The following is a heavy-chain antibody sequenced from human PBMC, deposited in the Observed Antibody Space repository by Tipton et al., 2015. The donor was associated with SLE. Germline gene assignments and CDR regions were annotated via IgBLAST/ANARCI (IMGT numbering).Heavy chain of an antibody. D-gene: IGHD2-8*01. J-gene: IGHJ5*02. CDR2: IFHSGDV. CDR3: VRDGFCRNGVCYRNWFDP. Sequence: LRLSCSVSGSSISSYHWGWIRQPPGKGLEWMGSIFHSGDVYYNPSVKSRVTISIETSRNQFSLKLTSVTAADTAVSYCVRDGFCRNGVCYRNWFDPWGPGSLVTVSS. V-gene: IGHV4-38-2*02. CDR1: GSSISSYH.